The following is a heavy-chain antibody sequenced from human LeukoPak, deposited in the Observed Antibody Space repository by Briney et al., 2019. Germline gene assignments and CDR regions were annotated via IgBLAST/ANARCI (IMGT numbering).Heavy chain of an antibody. Sequence: PGGSLRLSCAASGFTFSSYEMNWVRQAPGKGLEWVSAISGSGGSTYYADSVKGRFTISRDNSKNTLYLQMNSLRAEDTAVYYCAKDHSGGYSYGYDYWGQGTLVTVSS. CDR3: AKDHSGGYSYGYDY. D-gene: IGHD5-18*01. CDR2: ISGSGGST. CDR1: GFTFSSYE. V-gene: IGHV3-23*01. J-gene: IGHJ4*02.